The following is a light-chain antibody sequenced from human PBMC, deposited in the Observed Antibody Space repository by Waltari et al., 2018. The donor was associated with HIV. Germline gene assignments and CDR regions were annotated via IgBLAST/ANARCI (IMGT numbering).Light chain of an antibody. CDR1: KNILFSSNNKNY. J-gene: IGKJ2*01. V-gene: IGKV4-1*01. CDR2: WAS. CDR3: QQYHSIPFT. Sequence: DIVIPQSPDSLGVSLRGRATINCKSSKNILFSSNNKNYLAWYQQKPGQPPNLLIYWASTRESGVPDRFSGSASGTNFTLAISSFQTEDVAVYYCQQYHSIPFTFGQGTKL.